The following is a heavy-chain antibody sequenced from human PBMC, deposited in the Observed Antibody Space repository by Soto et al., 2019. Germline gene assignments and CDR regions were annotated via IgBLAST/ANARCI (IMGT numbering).Heavy chain of an antibody. D-gene: IGHD3-9*01. CDR1: GGSFSSYY. Sequence: SETLSLTCAVYGGSFSSYYWSWIRQPPWKGLEWIGEINHSGSTNYNPSLKSRVTISVDTSKNQFSLKLSSVTAADTAVYYCARSRGQILRYFDWLDPWGQGTLVTVSS. V-gene: IGHV4-34*01. CDR2: INHSGST. CDR3: ARSRGQILRYFDWLDP. J-gene: IGHJ5*02.